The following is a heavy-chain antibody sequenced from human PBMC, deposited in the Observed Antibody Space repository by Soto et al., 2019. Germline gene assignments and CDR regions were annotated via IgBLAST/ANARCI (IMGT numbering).Heavy chain of an antibody. J-gene: IGHJ4*01. CDR1: GFPFSLSA. V-gene: IGHV3-23*01. CDR3: AKGPEYDILTCGDY. Sequence: EVQLLESGGGFVQPGESLRLSCAASGFPFSLSAMSWVRQAPGRGLDWVSSLSGGASTTDYADSVKGRFTISRDNSKNTVHLQMNSLRAEDTAVYYCAKGPEYDILTCGDYWCHGALVTVCS. CDR2: LSGGASTT. D-gene: IGHD3-9*01.